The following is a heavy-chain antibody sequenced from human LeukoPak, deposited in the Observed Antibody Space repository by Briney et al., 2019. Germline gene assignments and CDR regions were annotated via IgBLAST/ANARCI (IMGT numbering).Heavy chain of an antibody. J-gene: IGHJ6*04. D-gene: IGHD4-23*01. V-gene: IGHV3-33*01. Sequence: PGGSLRLSCAASGFTFSSYGMHWVRQAPGKGLEWVAVIWYDGSNKYYADSVKGRFTISRDNSKNTLYLQMNSLRAEDTAVYYCARDQGYGGYYYYGMDVWGKGTMVTVSS. CDR1: GFTFSSYG. CDR2: IWYDGSNK. CDR3: ARDQGYGGYYYYGMDV.